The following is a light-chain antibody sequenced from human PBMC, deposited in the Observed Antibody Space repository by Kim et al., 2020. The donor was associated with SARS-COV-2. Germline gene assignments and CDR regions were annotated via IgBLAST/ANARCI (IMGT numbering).Light chain of an antibody. CDR3: QQDYNLPRT. CDR2: GAS. J-gene: IGKJ1*01. CDR1: QSVSSSY. Sequence: PGARVTLSCRASQSVSSSYLTWYQPKPGQAPRLLIYGASTRATGIPARFSGSGSGTDFTLTISSLQPEDFAVYYCQQDYNLPRTFGQGTKV. V-gene: IGKV3D-7*01.